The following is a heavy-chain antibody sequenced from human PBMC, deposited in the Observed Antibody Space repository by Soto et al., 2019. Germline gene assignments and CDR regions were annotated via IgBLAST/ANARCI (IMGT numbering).Heavy chain of an antibody. CDR3: SKGRPRYSGLDTDFDA. CDR2: INYNGGRV. J-gene: IGHJ4*02. CDR1: GFTFDEHS. D-gene: IGHD5-12*01. Sequence: AGGSRLSCTVSGFTFDEHSMHWVRQAPGKGLEWVSGINYNGGRVAYVDSVRGRFTIARDNANNSLFLQMNSLRPEDTGLYFCSKGRPRYSGLDTDFDAWGQGTPVTVSS. V-gene: IGHV3-9*01.